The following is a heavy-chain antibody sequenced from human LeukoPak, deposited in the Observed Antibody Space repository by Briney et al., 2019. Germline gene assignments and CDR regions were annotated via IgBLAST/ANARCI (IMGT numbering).Heavy chain of an antibody. D-gene: IGHD2-2*01. Sequence: ASVKVSCKASGYTFTGYGISWVRQAPGQGLEWMGWISAYNGNTNYAQKLQGRVTMTTDTSTSTAYMELRSLRSDDTAVYYCARDLGDIVVVPAATYYYYYMDVWGKGTTVTVSS. CDR3: ARDLGDIVVVPAATYYYYYMDV. CDR2: ISAYNGNT. J-gene: IGHJ6*03. CDR1: GYTFTGYG. V-gene: IGHV1-18*01.